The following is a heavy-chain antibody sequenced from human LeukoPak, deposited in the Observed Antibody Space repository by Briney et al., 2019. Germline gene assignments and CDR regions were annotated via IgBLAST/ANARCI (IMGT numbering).Heavy chain of an antibody. CDR1: GFTFSNYA. D-gene: IGHD2-2*01. J-gene: IGHJ4*02. CDR3: AKPLSSTSSPVDY. CDR2: ISGSGVST. Sequence: PGGSLRLSCAASGFTFSNYARRGVRQAPGKGLEWVSAISGSGVSTYDADSVKGRFTISRDNSKNTLYLQMNSLRAEDTAVYYCAKPLSSTSSPVDYWGQGTLVTVSS. V-gene: IGHV3-23*01.